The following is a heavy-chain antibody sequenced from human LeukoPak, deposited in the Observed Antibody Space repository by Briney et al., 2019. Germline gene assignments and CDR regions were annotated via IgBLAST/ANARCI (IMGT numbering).Heavy chain of an antibody. CDR2: ISGSGGST. CDR3: AKGGIPSGRLQHYFDY. Sequence: GGSLRLSCAASGFTFSSYAMSWVRQAPGKGLEWVSAISGSGGSTYYADSVKGRFTISRDNSKNTLYLQMNSLRAEDTAVYYCAKGGIPSGRLQHYFDYWGQGTLVTVSS. J-gene: IGHJ4*02. V-gene: IGHV3-23*01. D-gene: IGHD1-26*01. CDR1: GFTFSSYA.